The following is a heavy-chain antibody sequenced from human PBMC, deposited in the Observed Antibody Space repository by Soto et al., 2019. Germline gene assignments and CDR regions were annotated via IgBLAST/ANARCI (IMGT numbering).Heavy chain of an antibody. V-gene: IGHV1-69*01. D-gene: IGHD1-26*01. J-gene: IGHJ4*02. CDR2: IIPIFGTA. CDR3: ARDLRRLIGSYYY. CDR1: GGTFSSYA. Sequence: QVQLVQSGAEVKKPGSSVKVSCKASGGTFSSYAISWVRQAPGQGLEWMGGIIPIFGTANYAQKFQGRVTITADESTSTAYMELSCLRSEDSAVYYCARDLRRLIGSYYYWGQGTLVTVSS.